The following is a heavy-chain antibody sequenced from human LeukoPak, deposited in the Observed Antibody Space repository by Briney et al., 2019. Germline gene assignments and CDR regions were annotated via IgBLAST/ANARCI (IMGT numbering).Heavy chain of an antibody. CDR1: GWSFSGYY. CDR2: INHSGST. Sequence: TSETLSLTCAVYGWSFSGYYWSWIRQPPGKGLEWIGEINHSGSTNYNPSLKSRVTISVDTSKDQFSLKMSSVTAADTAVYYCARSGGSGSYYSPPSDYWGQGTLVTVSS. D-gene: IGHD3-10*01. CDR3: ARSGGSGSYYSPPSDY. J-gene: IGHJ4*02. V-gene: IGHV4-34*01.